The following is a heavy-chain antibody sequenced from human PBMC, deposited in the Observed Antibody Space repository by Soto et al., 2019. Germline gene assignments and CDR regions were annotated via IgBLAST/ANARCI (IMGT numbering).Heavy chain of an antibody. Sequence: QITLKKTGPPLVKPTQTLTLTCTFSGFSISTSGVGVGWFRQPPVKALEWLALIYWGDDKRYSPSLKRRLTITNEASKRQVLHTSTHMDPEDTATYYCAHKGYYYDIILYYYKAFDIWGQGTMVTVSS. V-gene: IGHV2-5*02. CDR2: IYWGDDK. CDR3: AHKGYYYDIILYYYKAFDI. CDR1: GFSISTSGVG. D-gene: IGHD3-22*01. J-gene: IGHJ3*02.